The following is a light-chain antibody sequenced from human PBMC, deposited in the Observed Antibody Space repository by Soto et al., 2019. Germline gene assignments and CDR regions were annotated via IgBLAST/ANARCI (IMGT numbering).Light chain of an antibody. CDR3: MQTLESRT. V-gene: IGKV2-28*01. CDR1: RVLLKANGYTY. CDR2: LGY. J-gene: IGKJ1*01. Sequence: DILMTQSPLSLTVTPGEPASISCISGRVLLKANGYTYFHWFLQKPGQSPQLLIYLGYNRAPGVPDRFSGTGSGTDFTLKISRVEAEDVGVYYCMQTLESRTFGQGTKVDIK.